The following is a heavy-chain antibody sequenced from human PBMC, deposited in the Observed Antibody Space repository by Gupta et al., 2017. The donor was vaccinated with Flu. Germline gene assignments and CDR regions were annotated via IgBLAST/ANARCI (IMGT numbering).Heavy chain of an antibody. Sequence: QVQLQQWGAGLLKPSETLSPTCAVYGGSFSGYYWSWIRQPPGKGLEWIGEINHSGSTNYNPSLKSRVAISVDTSKNQFSLKLSSVTAADTAVYYCARVRWELLLGYYYYDMDVWGRGTAVTVSS. D-gene: IGHD4-23*01. CDR2: INHSGST. CDR3: ARVRWELLLGYYYYDMDV. CDR1: GGSFSGYY. J-gene: IGHJ6*02. V-gene: IGHV4-34*01.